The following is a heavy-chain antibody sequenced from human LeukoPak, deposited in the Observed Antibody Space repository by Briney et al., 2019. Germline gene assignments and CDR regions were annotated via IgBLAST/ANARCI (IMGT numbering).Heavy chain of an antibody. CDR1: GFTFDDYA. V-gene: IGHV3-9*01. CDR3: AKDFYYDSSGYSIDY. D-gene: IGHD3-22*01. CDR2: ISWNSGST. J-gene: IGHJ4*02. Sequence: GGSLRLSCAASGFTFDDYAMHWVRQAPGKGLEWVSGISWNSGSTGYADSVKGRFTISRDNAKNSLYLQMNSLRAEVTALYYCAKDFYYDSSGYSIDYWGQGTLVTVSS.